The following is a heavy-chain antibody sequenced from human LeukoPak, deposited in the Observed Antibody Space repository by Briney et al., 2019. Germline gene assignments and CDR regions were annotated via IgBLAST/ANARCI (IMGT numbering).Heavy chain of an antibody. CDR3: ARWDSGNYYYFDS. CDR2: INWNGGST. D-gene: IGHD3-10*01. V-gene: IGHV3-20*04. CDR1: GFTFGDYG. Sequence: PGGSLRLSCAASGFTFGDYGMSWVRQGPGKGLEWVSGINWNGGSTGYADSVKGRFTISRDNAKKSLYLQMNSLRAEDTAFYYCARWDSGNYYYFDSWGQGSLVTVSS. J-gene: IGHJ4*02.